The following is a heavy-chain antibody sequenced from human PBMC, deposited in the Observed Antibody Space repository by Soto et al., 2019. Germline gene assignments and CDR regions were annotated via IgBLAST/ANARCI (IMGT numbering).Heavy chain of an antibody. D-gene: IGHD3-10*01. J-gene: IGHJ4*02. Sequence: GGSLRLSCAASGFTFSSYDMHWVRQATGKGLEWVSAIGTAGDTYYPGSVKGRFTISRANAKNSLYLQMNSLRAGDTAVYYWAISLEPHSGFDYWGQGTLVTVSS. CDR3: AISLEPHSGFDY. CDR2: IGTAGDT. V-gene: IGHV3-13*01. CDR1: GFTFSSYD.